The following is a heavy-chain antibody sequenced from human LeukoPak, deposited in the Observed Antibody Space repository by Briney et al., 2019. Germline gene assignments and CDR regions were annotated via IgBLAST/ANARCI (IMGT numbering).Heavy chain of an antibody. V-gene: IGHV3-21*01. CDR3: ARDRRPSVKYVYYNWDV. J-gene: IGHJ6*02. Sequence: GGSLRLSCAASGLPFSTYSMNWVRQAPGKGLEWVSSISGSSDYIYYADSVKGRFTISRDNAKNSLYLQINSLRAEDTAVYYCARDRRPSVKYVYYNWDVWGQGTTVTVSS. CDR1: GLPFSTYS. CDR2: ISGSSDYI. D-gene: IGHD5-24*01.